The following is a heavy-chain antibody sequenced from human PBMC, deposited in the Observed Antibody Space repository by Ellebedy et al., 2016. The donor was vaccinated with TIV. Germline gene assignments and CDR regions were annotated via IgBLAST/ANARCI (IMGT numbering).Heavy chain of an antibody. J-gene: IGHJ3*02. V-gene: IGHV3-7*01. CDR3: ASDGSYGDFLSPTHAFEN. Sequence: GESLKISCAASGFTFNSYWMTWVRQAPGKGLEWVANINQDGSEKHYVDSVEGRFTISRDNAKKSLYLQMISLRAEDTAVYYCASDGSYGDFLSPTHAFENWGQGTMVIVSS. D-gene: IGHD4-17*01. CDR2: INQDGSEK. CDR1: GFTFNSYW.